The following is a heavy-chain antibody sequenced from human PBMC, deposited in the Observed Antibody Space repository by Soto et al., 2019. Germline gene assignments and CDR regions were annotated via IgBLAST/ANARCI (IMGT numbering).Heavy chain of an antibody. V-gene: IGHV3-73*01. J-gene: IGHJ4*02. Sequence: LRLSCAASGFTFGGSAMHWVRQASGKGLEWVGHIRSKTNSYATAYAESVKGRFTISRDDSMNTAYLQMNSLKTEDTAVYFCTRQTDAVQWLVVPTDYNFDYWGQGTLVTVSS. CDR2: IRSKTNSYAT. CDR3: TRQTDAVQWLVVPTDYNFDY. CDR1: GFTFGGSA. D-gene: IGHD6-19*01.